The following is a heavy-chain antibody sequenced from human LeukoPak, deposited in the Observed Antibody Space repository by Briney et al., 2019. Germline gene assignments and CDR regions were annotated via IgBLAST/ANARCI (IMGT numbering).Heavy chain of an antibody. V-gene: IGHV3-74*01. Sequence: PGGSLRLSCAASGFTFSTYWMHWVRQTPGRGLEWVSRMNYEGSATNYADSVKGRFTISRDNAKNTLYLQMSSLRAEDTAVYYCARAKGSYFVRDAFDIWGQGTMVTVSS. D-gene: IGHD1-26*01. CDR1: GFTFSTYW. CDR3: ARAKGSYFVRDAFDI. CDR2: MNYEGSAT. J-gene: IGHJ3*02.